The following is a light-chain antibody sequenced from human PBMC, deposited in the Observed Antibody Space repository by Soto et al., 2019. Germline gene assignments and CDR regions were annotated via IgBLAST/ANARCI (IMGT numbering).Light chain of an antibody. Sequence: QSVLTQPASVSGSPGQSITISCTGTSSDVGAYNYVSWYQQFPDKAPKLIIYDVSYRPSGVSKLFAGSQSGNTASLSISWLQAEDEADYYCSSYTSSSTLFGGGTKVTVL. J-gene: IGLJ2*01. CDR1: SSDVGAYNY. V-gene: IGLV2-14*03. CDR2: DVS. CDR3: SSYTSSSTL.